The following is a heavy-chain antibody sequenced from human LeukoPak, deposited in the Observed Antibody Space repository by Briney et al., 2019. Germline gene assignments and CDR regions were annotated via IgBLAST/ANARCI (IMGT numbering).Heavy chain of an antibody. CDR3: ARDGSYGCPHDY. Sequence: GGSLRLSCAASGFTFSSYAMHWVGKAPGKGLEWVAVISYDGSNKYYADSVKGRFTISRDNSKNTLYLQMNSLRAEDTAVYYCARDGSYGCPHDYWGQGTLVTVSS. D-gene: IGHD5-18*01. CDR1: GFTFSSYA. J-gene: IGHJ4*02. V-gene: IGHV3-30*04. CDR2: ISYDGSNK.